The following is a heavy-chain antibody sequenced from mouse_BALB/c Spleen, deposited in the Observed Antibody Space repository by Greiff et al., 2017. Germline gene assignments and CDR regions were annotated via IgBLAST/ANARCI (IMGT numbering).Heavy chain of an antibody. CDR2: IDPANGNT. J-gene: IGHJ1*01. CDR1: GFNIKDTY. D-gene: IGHD1-1*01. V-gene: IGHV14-3*02. CDR3: ARWAYGYWYFEV. Sequence: EVQLQESGAELVKPGASVKLSCTASGFNIKDTYMHWVKQRPEQGLEWIGRIDPANGNTKYDPKFQGKATITADTSSNTAYLQLSSLTSEDTAVYYCARWAYGYWYFEVWGAGTTVTVSS.